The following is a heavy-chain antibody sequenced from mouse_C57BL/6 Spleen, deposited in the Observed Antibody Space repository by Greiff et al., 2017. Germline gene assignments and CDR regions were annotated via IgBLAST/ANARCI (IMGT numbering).Heavy chain of an antibody. Sequence: EVQLQESGPGLVKPSQSLSLTCSVTGYSITSGYYWNWIRQFPGNKLEWMGYISYDGSNKYNPSLKNRITITRDTSKNQFFLKLNSVTTEDTATYYCARATTMVIYFDVWGTGATVTVAS. V-gene: IGHV3-6*01. CDR1: GYSITSGYY. J-gene: IGHJ1*03. CDR2: ISYDGSN. CDR3: ARATTMVIYFDV. D-gene: IGHD2-13*01.